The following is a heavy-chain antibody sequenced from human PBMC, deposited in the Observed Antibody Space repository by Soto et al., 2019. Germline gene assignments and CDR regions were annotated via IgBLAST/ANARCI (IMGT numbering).Heavy chain of an antibody. CDR3: ARVLSSGWFDY. Sequence: SVKGRFTISRDNAKKSLYLQMNSLRAEDTAVYYCARVLSSGWFDYWGQGTLVTVSA. V-gene: IGHV3-21*01. J-gene: IGHJ5*01. D-gene: IGHD6-19*01.